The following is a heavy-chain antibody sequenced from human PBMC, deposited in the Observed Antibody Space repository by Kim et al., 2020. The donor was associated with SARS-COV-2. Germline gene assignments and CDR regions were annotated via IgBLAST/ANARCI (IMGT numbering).Heavy chain of an antibody. Sequence: SETLSLTCAVYGGSFSGYYWSWIRQPPGKGLEWIGEINHSGSTNYNPSLKSRVTISVDTSKNQFSLKLSSVTAADTAVYYCARTKSKRSYDAFDIWGQGT. V-gene: IGHV4-34*01. D-gene: IGHD1-26*01. CDR1: GGSFSGYY. J-gene: IGHJ3*02. CDR3: ARTKSKRSYDAFDI. CDR2: INHSGST.